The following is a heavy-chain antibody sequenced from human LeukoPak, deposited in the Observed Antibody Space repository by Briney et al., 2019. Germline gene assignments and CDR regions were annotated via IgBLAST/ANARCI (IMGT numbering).Heavy chain of an antibody. CDR3: AKGSKEVLFTRDHYMDV. V-gene: IGHV3-48*01. J-gene: IGHJ6*03. CDR2: ISSSSSTI. D-gene: IGHD3-3*01. Sequence: GGSLRLSCAASGFTFSSYRMNWVRQAPGKGLEWVSYISSSSSTIYYADSVKGRFTISRDNAKNSLYLQMNSLRAEDTAVYYCAKGSKEVLFTRDHYMDVWGKGTTVTISS. CDR1: GFTFSSYR.